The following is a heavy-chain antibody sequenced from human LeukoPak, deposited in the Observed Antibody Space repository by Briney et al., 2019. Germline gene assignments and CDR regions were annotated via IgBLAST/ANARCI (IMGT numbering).Heavy chain of an antibody. D-gene: IGHD3-10*01. Sequence: GGSLRLSCAASGFTFSSYWMSWVRQAPGKGLEWVANIKQDGSEKYYADSVKGRFTISRDNSKNTLYLQMNSLRAEDTAVYYCARGSGSQNYYYYYMDVWGKGTTVTISS. J-gene: IGHJ6*03. V-gene: IGHV3-7*01. CDR1: GFTFSSYW. CDR2: IKQDGSEK. CDR3: ARGSGSQNYYYYYMDV.